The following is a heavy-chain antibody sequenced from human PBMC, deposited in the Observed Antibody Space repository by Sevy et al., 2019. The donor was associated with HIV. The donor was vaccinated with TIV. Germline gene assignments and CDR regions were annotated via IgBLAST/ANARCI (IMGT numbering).Heavy chain of an antibody. CDR1: GFTFSTYN. CDR2: ISSSTYI. D-gene: IGHD3-16*01. J-gene: IGHJ4*02. CDR3: ARDRLGGKFFDY. Sequence: GGSLRLSCAGSGFTFSTYNMNWVRQAPGKGLEWVSSISSSTYIYYADFLKGRFTISRDNAKNSLYLQMNSLTAEDTAVYYCARDRLGGKFFDYWGQGTPVTVSS. V-gene: IGHV3-21*01.